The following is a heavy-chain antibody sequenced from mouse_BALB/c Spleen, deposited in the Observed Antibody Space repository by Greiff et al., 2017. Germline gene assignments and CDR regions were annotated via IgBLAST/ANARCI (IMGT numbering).Heavy chain of an antibody. V-gene: IGHV14-1*02. CDR2: IDPENGNT. J-gene: IGHJ2*01. CDR1: GFNIKDYY. CDR3: ARSRQLGPFDY. D-gene: IGHD3-2*01. Sequence: EVQLQQSGAELVRPGALVKLSCKASGFNIKDYYMHWVKQRPEQGLEWIGWIDPENGNTIYDPKFQGKASITADTSSNTAYLQLSSLTSEDSAVYYCARSRQLGPFDYWGQGTTLTVSS.